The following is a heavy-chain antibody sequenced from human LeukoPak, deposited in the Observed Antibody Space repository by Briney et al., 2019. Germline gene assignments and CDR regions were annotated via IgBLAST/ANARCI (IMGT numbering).Heavy chain of an antibody. CDR3: ARAREYQLLGAFDI. D-gene: IGHD2-2*01. V-gene: IGHV3-30*03. J-gene: IGHJ3*02. Sequence: PGGSLRLSCAASGFTFSSYGMHWVRQAPGKGLEWVAVISYDGSNKYYADSVKGRFTISRDNSKNTLYLQMNSLRAEDTAVYYCARAREYQLLGAFDIWGQGTMVTVSS. CDR2: ISYDGSNK. CDR1: GFTFSSYG.